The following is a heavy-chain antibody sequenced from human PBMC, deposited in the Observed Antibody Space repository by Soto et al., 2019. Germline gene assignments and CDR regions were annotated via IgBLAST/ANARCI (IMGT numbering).Heavy chain of an antibody. J-gene: IGHJ4*02. V-gene: IGHV3-15*01. CDR3: TTEADQSSPLYFDY. CDR2: IKSKTDGGTT. CDR1: GFTFSNAW. Sequence: EVQLVESGGGLVKPGGSLRLSCAASGFTFSNAWMSWVRQAPGKGLEWVGRIKSKTDGGTTDYAAPVKGRFTISRDDSKNTLYLQMNSLKTEDTAVYYCTTEADQSSPLYFDYWGQGTLVTVSS.